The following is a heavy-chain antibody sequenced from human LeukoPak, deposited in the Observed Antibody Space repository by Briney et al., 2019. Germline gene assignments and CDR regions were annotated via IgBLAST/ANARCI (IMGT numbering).Heavy chain of an antibody. D-gene: IGHD5-18*01. CDR1: GGSISSGGYS. CDR2: IYHSGRT. CDR3: ARGRRIQLWLRAPAFDI. J-gene: IGHJ3*02. V-gene: IGHV4-30-2*01. Sequence: RPSETLSLTCAVSGGSISSGGYSWSWIRQPPGKGLEWIGYIYHSGRTYYNPSLKSRVTISVDRSKNQFSLKLSSVTAADTAVYYCARGRRIQLWLRAPAFDIWGQGTMVTVSS.